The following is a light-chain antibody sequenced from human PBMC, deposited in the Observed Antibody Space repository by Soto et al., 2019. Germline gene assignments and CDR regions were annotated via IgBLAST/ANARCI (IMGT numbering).Light chain of an antibody. CDR3: QQYASSPLP. J-gene: IGKJ4*01. V-gene: IGKV3-20*01. CDR2: HAS. CDR1: QSVGRDY. Sequence: EIVLTQSPGTLSLSPGERATLSCRASQSVGRDYLAWYQQKPGPAPSLLIYHASNRATGIPDRFSGSGSGTDFTLTISRLEPADFEEFYCQQYASSPLPFGGGTKVEIK.